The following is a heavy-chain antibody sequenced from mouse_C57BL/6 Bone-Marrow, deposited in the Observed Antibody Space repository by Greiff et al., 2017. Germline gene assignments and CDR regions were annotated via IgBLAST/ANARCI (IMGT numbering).Heavy chain of an antibody. Sequence: QVQLQQPGTELVKPGASVKLSCKASGYTFTSYWMHWVKQRPGQGLEWIGNINPSNGGTNYNEKFKSKATLPVDKSSSTAYMQLSSLTSEDSAVFCCTSGVPYVYGSSAGPPIYFDFWGQGTTLTVSS. CDR2: INPSNGGT. CDR3: TSGVPYVYGSSAGPPIYFDF. D-gene: IGHD1-1*01. V-gene: IGHV1-53*01. J-gene: IGHJ2*01. CDR1: GYTFTSYW.